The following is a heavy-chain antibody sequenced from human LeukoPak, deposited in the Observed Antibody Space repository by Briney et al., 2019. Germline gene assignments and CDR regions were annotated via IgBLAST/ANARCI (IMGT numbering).Heavy chain of an antibody. D-gene: IGHD3-22*01. Sequence: GESLKISCKASGYSLASHWIGWVRQMPGKGLEWMGVIYPDTSNTKYNPAFQGQVTISAYKSINTAYLQWSSLRASDTATYYCARHVDYYDNNSYYGYGMDVWGQGTTVTVSS. CDR3: ARHVDYYDNNSYYGYGMDV. V-gene: IGHV5-51*01. J-gene: IGHJ6*02. CDR1: GYSLASHW. CDR2: IYPDTSNT.